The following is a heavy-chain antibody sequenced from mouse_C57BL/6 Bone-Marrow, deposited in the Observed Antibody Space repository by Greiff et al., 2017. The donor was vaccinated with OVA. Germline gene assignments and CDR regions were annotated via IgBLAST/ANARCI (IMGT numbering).Heavy chain of an antibody. V-gene: IGHV1-18*01. CDR3: ARPLRYWYFDV. J-gene: IGHJ1*03. CDR1: GYTFTDYN. CDR2: INPNNGGT. Sequence: EVQLQQSGPELVKPGASVKIPCKASGYTFTDYNMDWVKQSHGKSLEWIGDINPNNGGTIYNQKFKGKATLTVDKSSSTAYMELRSLTSEDTAVYYCARPLRYWYFDVWGTGTTVTVSS. D-gene: IGHD1-1*01.